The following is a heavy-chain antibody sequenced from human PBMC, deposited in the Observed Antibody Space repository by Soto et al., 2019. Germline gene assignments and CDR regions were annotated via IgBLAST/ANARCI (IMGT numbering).Heavy chain of an antibody. Sequence: PVGSLRLSCAASGFTFYNYAMGWVRQAPGKGLEWVSAITGSGSDTYYVDSVKGRFTISRDNSENTLYLQMNSLRAEDTAIYYCARLGFRSWCPHFYFDYWGERTLFTLS. V-gene: IGHV3-23*01. CDR1: GFTFYNYA. CDR3: ARLGFRSWCPHFYFDY. CDR2: ITGSGSDT. J-gene: IGHJ4*02. D-gene: IGHD2-8*01.